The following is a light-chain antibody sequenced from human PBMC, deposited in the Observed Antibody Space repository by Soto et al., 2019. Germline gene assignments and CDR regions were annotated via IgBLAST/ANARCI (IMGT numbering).Light chain of an antibody. J-gene: IGKJ1*01. CDR3: QQFNTYPWT. V-gene: IGKV1-5*01. CDR1: QSINNW. CDR2: DAF. Sequence: DIQMTQSPSTLSASVGDRVTITCRASQSINNWLAWYQQKPGKAPKLLISDAFNLASGVPSSFSGSRSGTEFTLTISSLQPDDFATYYCQQFNTYPWTFDQGTRVEVK.